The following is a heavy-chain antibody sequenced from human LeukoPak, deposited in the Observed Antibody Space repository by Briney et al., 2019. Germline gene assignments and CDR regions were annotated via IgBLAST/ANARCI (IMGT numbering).Heavy chain of an antibody. CDR3: ARDVAGEYDALDI. D-gene: IGHD6-19*01. CDR1: GFTFSSYW. V-gene: IGHV3-7*01. CDR2: IKQDGSEK. Sequence: PGGSLRLSCAASGFTFSSYWMSWVRQAPGKGLEWVANIKQDGSEKYYVDSVKGRFTISRDNAKNSLYLQMNSLRAEDTAVYYCARDVAGEYDALDIWGQGTMVTVSS. J-gene: IGHJ3*02.